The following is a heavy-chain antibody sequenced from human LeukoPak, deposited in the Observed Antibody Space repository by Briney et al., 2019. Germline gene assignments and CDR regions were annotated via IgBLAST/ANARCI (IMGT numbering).Heavy chain of an antibody. V-gene: IGHV1-18*01. CDR3: ARDTYDFWSGSDY. CDR2: ISAYNGNT. CDR1: GYTFTSYG. Sequence: ASVKVSCKASGYTFTSYGIIWVRQAPGQGLEWMGWISAYNGNTNYEQKLQDRVTMTTDTSTSTAYMELRTLRSDDTAVYYCARDTYDFWSGSDYWGQGTLVTVSS. J-gene: IGHJ4*02. D-gene: IGHD3-3*01.